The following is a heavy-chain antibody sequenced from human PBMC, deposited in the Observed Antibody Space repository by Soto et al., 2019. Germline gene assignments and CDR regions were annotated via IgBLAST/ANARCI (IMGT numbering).Heavy chain of an antibody. Sequence: SETLSLTCTVSGGSISSYYWSWIRQPPGKGLEWIGYIYYSGSTNYNPSLKSRVTISVDTSKNQFSLKLSSVTAADTAVYYCARGGIAAAGTIDWFDPWGQGTLVTVSS. CDR1: GGSISSYY. CDR2: IYYSGST. CDR3: ARGGIAAAGTIDWFDP. V-gene: IGHV4-59*01. J-gene: IGHJ5*02. D-gene: IGHD6-13*01.